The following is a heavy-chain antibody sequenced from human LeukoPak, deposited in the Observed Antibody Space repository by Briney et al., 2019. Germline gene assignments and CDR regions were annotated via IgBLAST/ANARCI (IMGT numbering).Heavy chain of an antibody. CDR1: GXSISSYY. D-gene: IGHD3-22*01. V-gene: IGHV4-59*08. CDR2: IYYSGST. Sequence: SETLSLTCTVSGXSISSYYWSWIRQPPGKGLEWIGYIYYSGSTNYNPSLKSRVTISVDTSKNQFSLKLSSVTAADTAVYYCARSGYYYDSLDYWGQGALVTVSS. J-gene: IGHJ4*02. CDR3: ARSGYYYDSLDY.